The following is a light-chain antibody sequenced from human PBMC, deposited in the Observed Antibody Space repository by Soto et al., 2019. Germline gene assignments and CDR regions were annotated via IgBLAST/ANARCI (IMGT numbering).Light chain of an antibody. V-gene: IGLV1-40*01. J-gene: IGLJ2*01. CDR1: NSNIGAGYG. CDR3: QSYDSSLSGVV. Sequence: QSVLTQPPSVSGAPGQRVTISCTGSNSNIGAGYGVHWYQQVPGTAPKLLIYGNSNRPSWVPDRFSGSKSGTSASLAITGLQAEDEADYYCQSYDSSLSGVVFGGGTKLTVL. CDR2: GNS.